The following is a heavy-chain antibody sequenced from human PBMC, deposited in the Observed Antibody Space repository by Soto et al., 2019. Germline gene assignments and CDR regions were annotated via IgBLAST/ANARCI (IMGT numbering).Heavy chain of an antibody. CDR1: GFSLSTSGVG. CDR2: IYWNDDK. CDR3: AHSRSGVVVPAALHYYYYGIDV. J-gene: IGHJ6*02. V-gene: IGHV2-5*01. Sequence: ESGPTLVNPTQTLTLTCTFSGFSLSTSGVGVGWIRQPPGKALEWLALIYWNDDKRYSPSLKSRLTITKDTSKNQVVLTMTNMDPVDTATYYCAHSRSGVVVPAALHYYYYGIDVWGQGTTVTVSS. D-gene: IGHD2-2*01.